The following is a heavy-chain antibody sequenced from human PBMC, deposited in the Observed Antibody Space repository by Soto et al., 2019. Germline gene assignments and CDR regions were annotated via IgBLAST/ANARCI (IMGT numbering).Heavy chain of an antibody. CDR2: INHSGST. J-gene: IGHJ5*02. CDR3: ARKVLPAATNWFDP. Sequence: SETLSLTCAVYGGSFSGYYWSWIRQPPGKGLEWIGEINHSGSTNYNPSLKSRVTISVDTSKNQFSLKLSSVTAADTAVYYCARKVLPAATNWFDPWGQGTLVTVSS. V-gene: IGHV4-34*01. D-gene: IGHD2-2*01. CDR1: GGSFSGYY.